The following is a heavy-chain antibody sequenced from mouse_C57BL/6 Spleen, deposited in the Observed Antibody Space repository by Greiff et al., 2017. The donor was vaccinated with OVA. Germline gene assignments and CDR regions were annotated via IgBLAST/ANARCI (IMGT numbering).Heavy chain of an antibody. CDR3: ARGDYGSITPHWYFDV. J-gene: IGHJ1*03. CDR1: GYTFTSYW. V-gene: IGHV1-55*01. CDR2: IYPGSGCT. Sequence: QVQLQQSGAELVKPGASVKMSCKASGYTFTSYWITWVKQRPGQGLEWIGDIYPGSGCTNYTEKFKSKATLTVDTSSSTAYMQLSSLTSEDSAVYYWARGDYGSITPHWYFDVWGTGTTVTVSS. D-gene: IGHD1-1*01.